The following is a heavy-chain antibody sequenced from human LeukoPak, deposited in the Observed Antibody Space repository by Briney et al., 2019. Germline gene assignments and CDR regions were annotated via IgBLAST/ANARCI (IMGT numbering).Heavy chain of an antibody. D-gene: IGHD5-12*01. CDR2: ISHSTTHV. J-gene: IGHJ6*02. CDR3: ARQGYRHDRGEYYYSGLDV. Sequence: GGSLRLSCAASGFTFNTYSLYWVRQAPGKGPEWVASISHSTTHVSYADSVKGRFTISRDNAKNSLYLQLDSLGADDTAVYYCARQGYRHDRGEYYYSGLDVWGQGTTVTVSS. CDR1: GFTFNTYS. V-gene: IGHV3-21*01.